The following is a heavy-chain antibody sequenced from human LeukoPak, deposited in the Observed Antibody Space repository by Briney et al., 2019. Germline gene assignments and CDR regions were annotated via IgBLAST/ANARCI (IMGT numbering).Heavy chain of an antibody. Sequence: GGSLRLSPAHSRFTSTKSVLHWVRQAPGRGLERGADISFVGTDKYYAATVKGRFTLSRDNSKNTVYVQMSSLRGDDAGVYYCAAGSSVDCSRTSCPPTDYWGQGTLVTVSA. D-gene: IGHD2-2*01. V-gene: IGHV3-30-3*01. CDR2: ISFVGTDK. J-gene: IGHJ4*02. CDR3: AAGSSVDCSRTSCPPTDY. CDR1: RFTSTKSV.